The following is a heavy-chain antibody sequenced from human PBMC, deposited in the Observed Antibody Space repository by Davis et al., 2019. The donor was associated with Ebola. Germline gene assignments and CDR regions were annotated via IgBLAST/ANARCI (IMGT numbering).Heavy chain of an antibody. J-gene: IGHJ6*02. Sequence: GGSLRLSCAASGFTFSSYWMSWVRQAPGKGLEWVANIQQDGSEKYYVDSVKGRFTISRDNAKNSLYLQMNSLRAEDTAVYYCARVGGYCSGGSCYFDLYYYYGMDVWGQGTTVTVSS. D-gene: IGHD2-15*01. V-gene: IGHV3-7*03. CDR3: ARVGGYCSGGSCYFDLYYYYGMDV. CDR2: IQQDGSEK. CDR1: GFTFSSYW.